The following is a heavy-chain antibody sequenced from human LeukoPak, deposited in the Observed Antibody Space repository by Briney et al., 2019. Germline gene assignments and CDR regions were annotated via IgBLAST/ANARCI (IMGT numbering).Heavy chain of an antibody. D-gene: IGHD2-2*02. CDR1: GYTFTGYY. J-gene: IGHJ3*02. CDR3: ARGQAGYCSSTRCYSLAFDI. V-gene: IGHV1-2*02. Sequence: GASVKVSCKASGYTFTGYYMHWVRQAPGQGLEWMGWINPNSGGTNYAQKFQGRVTMTRDTSISTAYMELSRLRSDDTAVYYCARGQAGYCSSTRCYSLAFDIWGQGTMVTVSS. CDR2: INPNSGGT.